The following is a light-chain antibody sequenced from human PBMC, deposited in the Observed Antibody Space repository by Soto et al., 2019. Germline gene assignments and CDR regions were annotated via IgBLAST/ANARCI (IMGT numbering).Light chain of an antibody. V-gene: IGKV3-20*01. Sequence: IVLTQSRGTLSLTPGERATLSCRASQSVSSSYLAWYQQKPGQAPRLLIYGASSRATGIPDRFSGSGSGTDFTLTISRLEPEDFAVHYCQQYGSYQTFGQGTKVDIK. CDR3: QQYGSYQT. J-gene: IGKJ1*01. CDR1: QSVSSSY. CDR2: GAS.